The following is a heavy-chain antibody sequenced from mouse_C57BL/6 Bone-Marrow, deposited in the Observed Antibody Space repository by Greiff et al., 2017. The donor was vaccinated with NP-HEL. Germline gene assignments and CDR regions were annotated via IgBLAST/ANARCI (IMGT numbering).Heavy chain of an antibody. J-gene: IGHJ1*03. D-gene: IGHD2-3*01. CDR2: IWRGGST. V-gene: IGHV2-5*01. Sequence: QVQLKESGPGLVQPSQSLSITCTVSGFSLTSYGVHWVRQSPGKGLEWLGVIWRGGSTDYNAAFMSRLSITKDNSKSQVFFKMNSLQADDTAIYYCAKYDGYYDWYFDVWGTGTTVTVSS. CDR3: AKYDGYYDWYFDV. CDR1: GFSLTSYG.